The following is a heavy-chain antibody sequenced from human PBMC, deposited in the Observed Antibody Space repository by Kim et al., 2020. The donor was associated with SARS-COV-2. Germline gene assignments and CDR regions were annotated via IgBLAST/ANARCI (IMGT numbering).Heavy chain of an antibody. Sequence: GESLKISCKTSGYSFTDYWIIWVRQKPGKGLECMGVIYPGDSDTRYSPSFQGLVTISADKSTNTGYLHWSSLNASHTALYYCAGHDNPGQPIDYWGQGTL. D-gene: IGHD2-8*02. V-gene: IGHV5-51*01. J-gene: IGHJ4*02. CDR1: GYSFTDYW. CDR3: AGHDNPGQPIDY. CDR2: IYPGDSDT.